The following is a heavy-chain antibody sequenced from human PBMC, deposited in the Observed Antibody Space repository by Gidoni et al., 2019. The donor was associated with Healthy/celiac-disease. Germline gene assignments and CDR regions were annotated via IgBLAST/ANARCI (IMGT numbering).Heavy chain of an antibody. CDR1: GFTFSGAA. CDR3: TRADYYDSSGYFVPLDY. J-gene: IGHJ4*02. V-gene: IGHV3-73*02. CDR2: IRSKANSYAT. Sequence: EVQLVESGGGLVQPGGSLKISCAASGFTFSGAAMPWVRQASGKGLEWVGRIRSKANSYATAYAASVKGRFTISRDDSKNTAYLQMNSLKTEDTAVYYCTRADYYDSSGYFVPLDYWGQGTLVTVSS. D-gene: IGHD3-22*01.